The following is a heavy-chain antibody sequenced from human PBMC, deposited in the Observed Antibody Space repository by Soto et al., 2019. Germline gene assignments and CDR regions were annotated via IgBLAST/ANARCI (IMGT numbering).Heavy chain of an antibody. CDR3: AREDWNLSHDAFDI. V-gene: IGHV3-21*01. D-gene: IGHD1-1*01. J-gene: IGHJ3*02. CDR2: ISSSSSYI. Sequence: EVQLVESGGGLVKPGGSLRLSCAASGFTFSSYSMNWVRQAPGKGLEWVSSISSSSSYIYYADSVKGRFTISRDNAKNSLYLQMNSLRAEDTAVYYCAREDWNLSHDAFDIWGQGTMVTVSS. CDR1: GFTFSSYS.